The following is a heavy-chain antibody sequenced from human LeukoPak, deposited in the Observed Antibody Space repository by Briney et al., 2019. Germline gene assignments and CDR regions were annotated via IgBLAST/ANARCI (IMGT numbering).Heavy chain of an antibody. CDR1: GGSINSNHW. Sequence: PSGTLSLTCAVSGGSINSNHWWSWVRQGPGKGLEWIGEIHHSGTSNYTPSLKSRVTISVDKSKNQFSLKLTSVTAADTVVYFCASLYRAVAGIPDYWGQGTLVTVSS. V-gene: IGHV4-4*02. CDR3: ASLYRAVAGIPDY. D-gene: IGHD6-19*01. J-gene: IGHJ4*02. CDR2: IHHSGTS.